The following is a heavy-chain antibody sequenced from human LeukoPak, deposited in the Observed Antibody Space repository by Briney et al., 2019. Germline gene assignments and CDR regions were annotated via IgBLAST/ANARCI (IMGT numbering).Heavy chain of an antibody. J-gene: IGHJ4*02. CDR2: ISYDGSNK. CDR3: ARDRTGDFDY. Sequence: PGRSLRLSCAASGFTFSSYAMHWVRQAPGKGLEWVAVISYDGSNKYYADSVKGRFTISRDNSKNTLCLQMNSLRAEDTAVYYCARDRTGDFDYWGQGTLVTVSS. D-gene: IGHD7-27*01. CDR1: GFTFSSYA. V-gene: IGHV3-30-3*01.